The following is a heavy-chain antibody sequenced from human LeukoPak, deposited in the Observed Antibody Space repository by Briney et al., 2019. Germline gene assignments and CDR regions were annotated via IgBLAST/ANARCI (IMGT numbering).Heavy chain of an antibody. CDR2: IGRSGRST. V-gene: IGHV3-23*01. D-gene: IGHD2-15*01. J-gene: IGHJ3*01. CDR1: GFTFSDYA. Sequence: LPGGSLRLSCAASGFTFSDYAMTWVRQTPGKGLEWVSGIGRSGRSTLYADSVKGRFTISRDNSKNTLSLQIDSLRAEDTAVYYCARGHCSRGSCLAAFDVWGQGTLVSVSS. CDR3: ARGHCSRGSCLAAFDV.